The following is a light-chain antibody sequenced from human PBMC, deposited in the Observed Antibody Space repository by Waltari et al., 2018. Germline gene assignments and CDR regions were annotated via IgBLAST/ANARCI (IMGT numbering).Light chain of an antibody. V-gene: IGKV3-15*01. J-gene: IGKJ4*01. CDR2: EAS. CDR3: QQYNNWPPLT. CDR1: QSVSSD. Sequence: EILMTQSPGTLSVSPGERATLSCRASQSVSSDLAWYQQKPGQAPRLLIYEASTRATGIPDRCSGRGSGTDFTLTISSLQPEDFGLYYCQQYNNWPPLTFGGGTKVEIK.